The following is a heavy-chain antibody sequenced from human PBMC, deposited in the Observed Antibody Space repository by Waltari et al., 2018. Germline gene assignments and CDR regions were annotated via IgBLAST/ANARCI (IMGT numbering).Heavy chain of an antibody. CDR1: GGTFSSYA. CDR3: ASDLTVTTLYYFDY. Sequence: QVQLVQSGAEVKKPGSSVKVSCKASGGTFSSYAISWVRQAPGQGLEWMGGISPIFGTANYAQKFQGRVTITTDESTSTAYMELSSLRSEDTAVYYCASDLTVTTLYYFDYWGQGTLVTVSS. J-gene: IGHJ4*02. CDR2: ISPIFGTA. V-gene: IGHV1-69*05. D-gene: IGHD4-4*01.